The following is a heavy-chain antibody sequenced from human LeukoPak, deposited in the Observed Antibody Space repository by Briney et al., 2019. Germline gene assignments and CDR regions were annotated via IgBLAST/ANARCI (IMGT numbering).Heavy chain of an antibody. D-gene: IGHD3-16*01. CDR3: SRGAGGMDY. Sequence: TGGSLRLSCAASGFTFSSYWMSWVRQAPGKGLEWVANIKQDGSGKYYVDSVKGRFTISRDNAKNLLYLQMNSLRAEDTAVYYCSRGAGGMDYWGQGTLVTVSS. CDR1: GFTFSSYW. J-gene: IGHJ4*02. V-gene: IGHV3-7*02. CDR2: IKQDGSGK.